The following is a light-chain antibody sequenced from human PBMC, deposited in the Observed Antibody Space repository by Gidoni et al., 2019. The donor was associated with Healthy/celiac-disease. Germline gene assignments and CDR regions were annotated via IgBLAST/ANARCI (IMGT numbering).Light chain of an antibody. Sequence: DIVMTQSPLSLPVTPGEPASISCRSSQSLLHSNGYNYLDWYLQKPGQSPQLLIYLGSNRASGVPDRFSGSGSGTDFTLKISRVEAEDVGVYYCMQALQTPPGITFXQXTRLXIK. CDR3: MQALQTPPGIT. CDR2: LGS. V-gene: IGKV2-28*01. CDR1: QSLLHSNGYNY. J-gene: IGKJ5*01.